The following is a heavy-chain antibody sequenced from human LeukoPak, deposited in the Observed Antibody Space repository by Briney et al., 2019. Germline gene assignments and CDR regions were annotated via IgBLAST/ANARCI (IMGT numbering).Heavy chain of an antibody. Sequence: SVKVSCKASGGTFSSYAISWVRQAPGQGLEWMGGIIPIFGTANYAQKFQGRVTITADESTSTAYMELSSLRSEDTAVYYCARDSAVAASIDWFDPWGQGTLVTVSS. CDR3: ARDSAVAASIDWFDP. V-gene: IGHV1-69*13. CDR1: GGTFSSYA. J-gene: IGHJ5*02. CDR2: IIPIFGTA. D-gene: IGHD6-6*01.